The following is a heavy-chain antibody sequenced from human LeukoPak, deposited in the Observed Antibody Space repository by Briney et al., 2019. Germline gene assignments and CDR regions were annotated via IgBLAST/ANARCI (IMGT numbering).Heavy chain of an antibody. CDR2: ISGSGGST. Sequence: PGGSLRLSCAASGFTFSSYAMSWVRQAPGKGLEWVSAISGSGGSTYYADSVKGRFTISRDNSKNTLYLQMNSLRAEDTAVYYCAKDLKSYYYDSSGYSVDYWGQGTLVTVSS. V-gene: IGHV3-23*01. CDR1: GFTFSSYA. J-gene: IGHJ4*02. D-gene: IGHD3-22*01. CDR3: AKDLKSYYYDSSGYSVDY.